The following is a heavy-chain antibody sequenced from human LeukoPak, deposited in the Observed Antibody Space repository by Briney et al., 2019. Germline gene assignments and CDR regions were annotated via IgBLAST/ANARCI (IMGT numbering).Heavy chain of an antibody. Sequence: GGSLRLSCAASGFTFSSYGMHWVRQAPGKGLEWVAFIRYDGSNKYYADSVKGRFTISRDNSKNTLYLQTNSLRAEDTAVYYCAKDRGSSWGFYFDYWGQGTLVTVSS. D-gene: IGHD6-6*01. V-gene: IGHV3-30*02. CDR3: AKDRGSSWGFYFDY. CDR2: IRYDGSNK. CDR1: GFTFSSYG. J-gene: IGHJ4*02.